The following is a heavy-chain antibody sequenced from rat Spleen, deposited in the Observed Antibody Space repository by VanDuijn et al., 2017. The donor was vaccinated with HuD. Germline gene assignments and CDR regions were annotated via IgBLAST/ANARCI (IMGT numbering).Heavy chain of an antibody. CDR2: INTDGCST. CDR3: AKEDA. CDR1: GFTFSSYW. Sequence: EVQLVETGGGLVQPGRSLKLSCVASGFTFSSYWMYWIRQAPGKGLEWVSSINTDGCSTYYPDSVKGRFTISRDNAENTVYLQMSSLRSEDTATYYCAKEDAWGQGTSVTVSS. J-gene: IGHJ4*01. V-gene: IGHV5-58*01.